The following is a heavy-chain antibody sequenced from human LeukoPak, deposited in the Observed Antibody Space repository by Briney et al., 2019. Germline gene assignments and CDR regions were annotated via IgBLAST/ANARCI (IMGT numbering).Heavy chain of an antibody. CDR3: ARGGGYYDYVWGSYRHPDY. V-gene: IGHV4-34*01. J-gene: IGHJ4*02. CDR2: INHSGST. D-gene: IGHD3-16*02. Sequence: SSETLSLTCAVYGGSFSGYYWSWIRQPPGKGLEWIGEINHSGSTNYNPSLKSRVTISVDTSKNQFSLKLSSVAAADTAVYYCARGGGYYDYVWGSYRHPDYWGQGTLVTVSS. CDR1: GGSFSGYY.